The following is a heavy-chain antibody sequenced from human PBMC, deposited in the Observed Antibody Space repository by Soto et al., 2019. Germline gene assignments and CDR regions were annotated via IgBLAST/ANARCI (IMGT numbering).Heavy chain of an antibody. CDR1: GGTFSSYT. CDR3: ARETDV. CDR2: IIPILGIA. J-gene: IGHJ6*02. Sequence: QVQLVQSGAEVKKPGSSVKVSCKASGGTFSSYTITWVRQAPGQGLEWMGSIIPILGIANYAQKFQGRVTITAGKSTTTAYMELSSLRSEDTAVFYCARETDVWGQGTTVTVSS. V-gene: IGHV1-69*08.